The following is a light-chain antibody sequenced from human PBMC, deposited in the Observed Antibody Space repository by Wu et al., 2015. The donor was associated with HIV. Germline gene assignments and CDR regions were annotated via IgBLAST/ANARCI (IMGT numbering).Light chain of an antibody. J-gene: IGKJ1*01. Sequence: EIVLTQSPGTLSLSPGDRATLSCRASQSVSSSHLAWYQLKPGQAPRLLIYGASSRATGIPDRFSGSGSGTDFTLTISRLEPEDSAVFYCHQYGSSPRTFGQGTKVEIK. CDR1: QSVSSSH. CDR3: HQYGSSPRT. V-gene: IGKV3-20*01. CDR2: GAS.